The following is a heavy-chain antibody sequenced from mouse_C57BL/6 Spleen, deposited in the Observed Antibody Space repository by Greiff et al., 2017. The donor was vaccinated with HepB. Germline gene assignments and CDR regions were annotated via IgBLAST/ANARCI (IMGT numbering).Heavy chain of an antibody. D-gene: IGHD2-4*01. CDR3: ARGLRRDWFAY. J-gene: IGHJ3*01. CDR1: GYTFTDYY. V-gene: IGHV1-26*01. CDR2: INPNNGGT. Sequence: EVKLMESGPELVKPGASVKISCKASGYTFTDYYMNWVKQSHGKSLEWIGDINPNNGGTSYNQKFKGKATLTVDKSSSTAYMELRSLTSEDSAVYYCARGLRRDWFAYWGQGTLVTVSA.